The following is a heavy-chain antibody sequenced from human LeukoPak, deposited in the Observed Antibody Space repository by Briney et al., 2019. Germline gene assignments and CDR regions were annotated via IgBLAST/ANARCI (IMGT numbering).Heavy chain of an antibody. D-gene: IGHD4-17*01. Sequence: GGSLRLSCAASGFTFSSYAMSWVRQAPGKGLEWVSAISGSGGSTYYADSVKGRFTISRDNSKNTLYLQMNSLRAEETAVYYCAKDDTVTTFHFDYWGQGTLVTVSS. CDR2: ISGSGGST. V-gene: IGHV3-23*01. J-gene: IGHJ4*02. CDR3: AKDDTVTTFHFDY. CDR1: GFTFSSYA.